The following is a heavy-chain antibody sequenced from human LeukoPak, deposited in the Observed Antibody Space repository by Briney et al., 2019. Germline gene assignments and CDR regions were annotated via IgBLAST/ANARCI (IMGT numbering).Heavy chain of an antibody. J-gene: IGHJ4*02. D-gene: IGHD2-15*01. CDR3: ARHPLYCSGGSCYSNFDY. V-gene: IGHV4-38-2*02. CDR1: GYSISSGYY. Sequence: SETLSLTCTVSGYSISSGYYRGWIRQPPGQGLEWIGSIYHSGSTYYNPSLKSRVAISIDTSKNYFSLKVSSVTAADTAVYYCARHPLYCSGGSCYSNFDYWGQGTLVTVSS. CDR2: IYHSGST.